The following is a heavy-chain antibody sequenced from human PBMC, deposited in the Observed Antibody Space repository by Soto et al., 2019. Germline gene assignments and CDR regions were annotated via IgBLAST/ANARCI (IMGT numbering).Heavy chain of an antibody. CDR1: GGSFSGYY. D-gene: IGHD4-17*01. CDR2: INHSGST. CDR3: ARGRRTAVTLDY. Sequence: QVQLRQWGAGLLKPSETLSLTCAVYGGSFSGYYWSWIRQPPGKGLEWIGEINHSGSTNYNPSLKSRVTISVDTSKNQFSLKLSSVTAADTAVYYCARGRRTAVTLDYWGQGTLVTVSS. V-gene: IGHV4-34*01. J-gene: IGHJ4*02.